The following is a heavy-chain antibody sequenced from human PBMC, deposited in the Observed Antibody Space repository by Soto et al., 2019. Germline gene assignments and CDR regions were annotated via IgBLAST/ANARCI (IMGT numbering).Heavy chain of an antibody. CDR1: GGTFSSYA. J-gene: IGHJ3*02. CDR2: IIPIFGTA. CDR3: DRHYEYGGNRDAFDI. D-gene: IGHD4-17*01. Sequence: GASVKVSCKASGGTFSSYAISWVRQAPGQGLEWMGGIIPIFGTANYAQKFQGRVTITADESTSTAYMQLSSLRSEDKAVYYCDRHYEYGGNRDAFDIWGQGIMVTVS. V-gene: IGHV1-69*13.